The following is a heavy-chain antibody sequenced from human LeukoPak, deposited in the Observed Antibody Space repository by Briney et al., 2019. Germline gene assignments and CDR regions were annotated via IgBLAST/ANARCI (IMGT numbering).Heavy chain of an antibody. CDR3: ARGRFWSGYQYFDY. D-gene: IGHD3-3*01. CDR2: INHSGST. CDR1: GGSFSGSY. J-gene: IGHJ4*02. V-gene: IGHV4-34*01. Sequence: SETLSLTCAVYGGSFSGSYWSLIRQPPGKGLQWIGEINHSGSTNYNPSLKSRVTISVDTSKNQFSLKLSSVTAADTAVYYCARGRFWSGYQYFDYWGQGTLVTVSS.